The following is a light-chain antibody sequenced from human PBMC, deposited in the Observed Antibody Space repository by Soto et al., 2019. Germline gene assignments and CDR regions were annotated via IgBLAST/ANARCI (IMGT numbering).Light chain of an antibody. Sequence: DIQMTQSPSSLSASVGDRVTITCRASESMSNCLSWYQQKPGKAPKLLIYAASNLQSGVPSRFSGSGSGTEFTLTISSLQPGDFATYYCQHYNTYPWTFGQGTKVDIK. CDR3: QHYNTYPWT. J-gene: IGKJ1*01. CDR1: ESMSNC. CDR2: AAS. V-gene: IGKV1-5*01.